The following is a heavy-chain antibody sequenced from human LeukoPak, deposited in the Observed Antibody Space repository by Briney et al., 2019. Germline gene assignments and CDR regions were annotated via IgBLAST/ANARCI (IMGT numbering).Heavy chain of an antibody. J-gene: IGHJ4*02. CDR1: GFTFSSYG. D-gene: IGHD5-24*01. CDR2: ISCDGSSK. CDR3: AKGRVEMATIYSYFDY. Sequence: GGSLRLSCAASGFTFSSYGMHWVRQAPGKGLEWVAVISCDGSSKYYEDSVKGRFTISRDNSKNTLYLQMNSLRAEDTAVYYCAKGRVEMATIYSYFDYWGQGTLVTVSS. V-gene: IGHV3-30*18.